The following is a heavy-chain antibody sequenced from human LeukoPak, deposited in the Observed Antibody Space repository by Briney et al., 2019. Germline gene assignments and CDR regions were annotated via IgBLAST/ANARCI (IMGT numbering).Heavy chain of an antibody. CDR1: GGTFSGYY. J-gene: IGHJ4*02. Sequence: SETLSLTCAVYGGTFSGYYWSWVRQPPGKGLEWIGEINPGGSTNYNPSLESRLTISVDPSKNQFSLKLTSVTAADTAIYYCAREDCSGGACTNFDYWGQGTLVTVSS. V-gene: IGHV4-34*01. D-gene: IGHD2-15*01. CDR3: AREDCSGGACTNFDY. CDR2: INPGGST.